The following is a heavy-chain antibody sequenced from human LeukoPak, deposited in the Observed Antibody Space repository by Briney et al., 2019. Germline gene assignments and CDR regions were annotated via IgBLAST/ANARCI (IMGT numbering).Heavy chain of an antibody. CDR3: ARGAYDFTYYYYGMDV. CDR1: GDSISSGSYY. J-gene: IGHJ6*02. CDR2: LYTSGST. V-gene: IGHV4-61*02. D-gene: IGHD3-3*01. Sequence: SQTLSLTCTVSGDSISSGSYYWSWIRQPAGKGLEWIGRLYTSGSTNYNPSLMSRVTISIDTSKNQFSLKLSSVTAADTAVYYCARGAYDFTYYYYGMDVWGQGTTVTVSS.